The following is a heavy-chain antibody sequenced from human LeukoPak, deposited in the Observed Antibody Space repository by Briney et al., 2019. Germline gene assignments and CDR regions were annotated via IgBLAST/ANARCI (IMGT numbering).Heavy chain of an antibody. Sequence: ASVKVSCKASGGTFTSYAMHWVRQAPGQRLEWMGWINAGNGNTKYSQEFQGRVTITRDTSASTAYMELSSLRSEDMAVYYCARGRIYCSGGSCYQNWFDPWGQGTLVTVSS. V-gene: IGHV1-3*03. J-gene: IGHJ5*02. CDR3: ARGRIYCSGGSCYQNWFDP. CDR1: GGTFTSYA. CDR2: INAGNGNT. D-gene: IGHD2-15*01.